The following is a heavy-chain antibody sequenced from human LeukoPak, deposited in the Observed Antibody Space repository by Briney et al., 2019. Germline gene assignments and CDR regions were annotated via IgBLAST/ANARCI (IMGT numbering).Heavy chain of an antibody. Sequence: SETLSLTCTVSGGSISSGSYYWSWIRQPAGKGLEWIGRIYTSGSTNYNPSLKSRVTISVDTSKNQFSLKLSSVTAADTAVYYCARMGITMVLGFDPWGQGTLVTVSS. CDR1: GGSISSGSYY. V-gene: IGHV4-61*02. CDR2: IYTSGST. D-gene: IGHD3-10*01. J-gene: IGHJ5*02. CDR3: ARMGITMVLGFDP.